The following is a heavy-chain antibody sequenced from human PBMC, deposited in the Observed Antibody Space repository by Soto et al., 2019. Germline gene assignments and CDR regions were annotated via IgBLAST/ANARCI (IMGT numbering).Heavy chain of an antibody. Sequence: ASVKVSCKASGYTFTSYGISWVRQAPGQGLEWMGWISAYNGNTNYAQKPQGRVTMTTDTSTSTAYMELRSLRSDDTAVYYCARDLLKLHTAMAPRGYWGQGTLVTVSS. CDR3: ARDLLKLHTAMAPRGY. CDR2: ISAYNGNT. CDR1: GYTFTSYG. J-gene: IGHJ4*02. D-gene: IGHD5-18*01. V-gene: IGHV1-18*04.